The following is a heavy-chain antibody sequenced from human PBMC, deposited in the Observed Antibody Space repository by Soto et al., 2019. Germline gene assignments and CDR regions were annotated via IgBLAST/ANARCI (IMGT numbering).Heavy chain of an antibody. D-gene: IGHD6-13*01. V-gene: IGHV1-18*01. CDR1: GYTLTSYG. J-gene: IGHJ5*02. CDR3: ARDPAAGTFAWFDP. Sequence: ASVKVSCKASGYTLTSYGISWVRQAPGQGLEWMGWISAYNGNTNYAQKLQGRVTMTTDTSTSTAYMELRSLGSDDTAVYYCARDPAAGTFAWFDPWGQGTLVTVSS. CDR2: ISAYNGNT.